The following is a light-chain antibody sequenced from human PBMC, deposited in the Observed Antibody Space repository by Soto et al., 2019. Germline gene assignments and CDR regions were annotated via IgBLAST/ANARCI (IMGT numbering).Light chain of an antibody. J-gene: IGKJ4*01. Sequence: DTVMPQSPNSLAVSLGERATINCKSSQSVLYSSNNKNYLAWYQQKPGQPPKLLIYWASTRESGVPDRFSGGGSGTDFTLTISSLQAEDVAVYYCQQYYSTPLTFGQGTKVDIK. V-gene: IGKV4-1*01. CDR3: QQYYSTPLT. CDR1: QSVLYSSNNKNY. CDR2: WAS.